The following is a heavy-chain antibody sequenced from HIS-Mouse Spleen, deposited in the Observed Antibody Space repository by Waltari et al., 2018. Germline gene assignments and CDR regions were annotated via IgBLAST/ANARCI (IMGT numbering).Heavy chain of an antibody. V-gene: IGHV4-31*03. CDR1: GGPISRGGYY. J-gene: IGHJ5*02. Sequence: QVQLQESGPGLVKPSQTLSLTCTVSGGPISRGGYYLSCNRQPPGKGLEWIGYIYYSGSTYYNPSLKSRVTISVDTSKNQFSLKLSSVTAADTAVYYCARSPYYDFWSGYSDNWFDPWGQGTLVTVSS. CDR3: ARSPYYDFWSGYSDNWFDP. D-gene: IGHD3-3*01. CDR2: IYYSGST.